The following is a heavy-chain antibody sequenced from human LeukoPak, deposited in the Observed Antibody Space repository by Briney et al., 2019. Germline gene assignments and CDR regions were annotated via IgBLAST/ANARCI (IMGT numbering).Heavy chain of an antibody. V-gene: IGHV4-34*01. Sequence: SETLSLTCAVYGGSFSGYYWSWIRQPPGKGLEWIGEINRSGSTNYNPSLKSRVTISVDTSKNQFSLKLSSVTAADTAVYYCARGRVAVAGTNFDYWGQGTLVTVSS. CDR3: ARGRVAVAGTNFDY. J-gene: IGHJ4*02. D-gene: IGHD6-19*01. CDR1: GGSFSGYY. CDR2: INRSGST.